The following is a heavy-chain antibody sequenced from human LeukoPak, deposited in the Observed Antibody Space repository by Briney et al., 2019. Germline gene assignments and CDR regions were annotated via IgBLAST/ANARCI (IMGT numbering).Heavy chain of an antibody. CDR1: GFTVSDNY. Sequence: GGSLRLSCAASGFTVSDNYLSWVRQAPGKGLEWVSVMYSRGDTHYANSVKGRFTFSRDISKNTLYLQMNGLGIEDTAMYYCARDAPQVPAAGVLASWGQGTLVIVSS. CDR3: ARDAPQVPAAGVLAS. J-gene: IGHJ5*02. V-gene: IGHV3-53*01. CDR2: MYSRGDT. D-gene: IGHD6-13*01.